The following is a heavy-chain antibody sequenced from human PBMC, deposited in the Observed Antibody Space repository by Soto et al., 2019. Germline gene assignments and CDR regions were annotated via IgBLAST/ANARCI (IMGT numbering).Heavy chain of an antibody. D-gene: IGHD5-18*01. CDR2: ISYDGSNK. CDR1: GFTFSSYA. J-gene: IGHJ4*02. CDR3: ARQRGYSWGLDY. V-gene: IGHV3-30-3*01. Sequence: QVQLVESGGGVVQPGRSLRLSCAASGFTFSSYAMHWVRQVPGKGLEWVAVISYDGSNKYYADSVKGRFTISRDNSKNTLYLQMNSLRAEDTAVYYCARQRGYSWGLDYWGQGTLVTVSS.